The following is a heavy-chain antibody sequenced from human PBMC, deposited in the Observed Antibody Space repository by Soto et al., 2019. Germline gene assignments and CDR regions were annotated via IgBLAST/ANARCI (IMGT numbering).Heavy chain of an antibody. CDR1: GGTFSSYA. CDR2: IIPIFGTA. Sequence: GASVKVSCKASGGTFSSYAISWVRQAPGQGLEWMGGIIPIFGTANYAQKFQGRVTITADESTSTAYMELSSLRSEDTAVYYCARDTLNCSGGSCYPAFYYYGMDVWGQGTTVTVSS. CDR3: ARDTLNCSGGSCYPAFYYYGMDV. J-gene: IGHJ6*02. V-gene: IGHV1-69*13. D-gene: IGHD2-15*01.